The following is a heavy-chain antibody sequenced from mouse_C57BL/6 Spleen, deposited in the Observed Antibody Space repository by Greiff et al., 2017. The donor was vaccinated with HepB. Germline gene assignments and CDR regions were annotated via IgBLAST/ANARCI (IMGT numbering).Heavy chain of an antibody. D-gene: IGHD1-1*02. CDR1: GYTFTTYP. Sequence: VQLQQSGAELVKPGASVKMSCKASGYTFTTYPIEWVKQNHGKSLEWIGNFHPYNDDTKYNEKFKGKATLTVEKSSSTVYLKLSRLTSDDSAVYYCAKAAGRGNYFDYWGQGTTLTVSS. CDR2: FHPYNDDT. CDR3: AKAAGRGNYFDY. J-gene: IGHJ2*01. V-gene: IGHV1-47*01.